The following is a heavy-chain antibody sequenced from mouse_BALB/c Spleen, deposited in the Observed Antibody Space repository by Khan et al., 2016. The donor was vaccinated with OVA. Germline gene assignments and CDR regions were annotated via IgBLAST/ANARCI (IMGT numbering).Heavy chain of an antibody. CDR1: GYTFTDFT. Sequence: QVQLKESGAELVRPGVSVKISCKGSGYTFTDFTMHWVKQSHAVSLEWIGVISTYYGDADYNQKFKGKATMTVDKSSNTAYLDLARLTSEDSAINYCARGGGGDRFLYWGQGTLVTVSA. CDR3: ARGGGGDRFLY. CDR2: ISTYYGDA. J-gene: IGHJ3*01. V-gene: IGHV1S137*01.